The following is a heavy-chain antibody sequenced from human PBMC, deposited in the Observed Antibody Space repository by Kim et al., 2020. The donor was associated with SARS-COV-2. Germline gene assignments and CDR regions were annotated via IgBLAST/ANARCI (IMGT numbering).Heavy chain of an antibody. V-gene: IGHV3-72*01. CDR2: SRNKANGYMT. J-gene: IGHJ3*01. Sequence: GGSLRLSCAASGFTVSDYYMDWVRQAPGKGLEWVGRSRNKANGYMTEYAASVRGRFTISRDDSKNSLFLQMNSLRTEDTAIYYCTRETRTIFCTAGGCHDAFELWGQGTMVTGSS. CDR1: GFTVSDYY. D-gene: IGHD2-8*02. CDR3: TRETRTIFCTAGGCHDAFEL.